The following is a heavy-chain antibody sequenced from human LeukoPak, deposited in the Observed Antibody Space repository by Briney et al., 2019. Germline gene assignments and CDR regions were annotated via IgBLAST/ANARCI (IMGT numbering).Heavy chain of an antibody. D-gene: IGHD1-26*01. V-gene: IGHV3-23*01. Sequence: SGGSLRLSCAASGFTFSSYWMSWVRQAPGKGLEWVSDISGSGGSTYYADSVKGRFTISRDNSKNTLYLQMNSLRAEDTAVYYCAREGRGSYSGYFDYWGQGTLVTVSS. J-gene: IGHJ4*02. CDR1: GFTFSSYW. CDR2: ISGSGGST. CDR3: AREGRGSYSGYFDY.